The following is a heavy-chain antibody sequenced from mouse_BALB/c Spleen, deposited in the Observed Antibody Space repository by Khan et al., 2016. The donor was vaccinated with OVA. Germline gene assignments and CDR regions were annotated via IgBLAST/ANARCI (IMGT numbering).Heavy chain of an antibody. D-gene: IGHD1-1*01. CDR2: ISGDSSTI. CDR3: TRSYYYGYYFDY. CDR1: GFTFSSYG. V-gene: IGHV5-17*02. Sequence: EVKVVESGGGLVQPGGSRKLSCAASGFTFSSYGMHWVRQTPEKGLEWVAYISGDSSTIYYADTVKGRFTISRDNPKNTLFLQMPSLRSEDTAMYYCTRSYYYGYYFDYWGQGTTLTVSS. J-gene: IGHJ2*01.